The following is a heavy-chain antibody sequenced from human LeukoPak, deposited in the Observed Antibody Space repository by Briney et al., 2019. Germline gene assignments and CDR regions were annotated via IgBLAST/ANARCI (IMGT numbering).Heavy chain of an antibody. D-gene: IGHD2-15*01. V-gene: IGHV4-39*01. CDR2: IYYSGST. J-gene: IGHJ4*02. CDR3: ATTVGYCRGGSCYGG. CDR1: GGSISSSSYY. Sequence: SETLSLTCTVSGGSISSSSYYWGWIRQPPGKGLEWIGSIYYSGSTYYNPSLKSRVTISVDTSKNQFSLKLSSVTAADTAVYSCATTVGYCRGGSCYGGGGKGPLVPVSS.